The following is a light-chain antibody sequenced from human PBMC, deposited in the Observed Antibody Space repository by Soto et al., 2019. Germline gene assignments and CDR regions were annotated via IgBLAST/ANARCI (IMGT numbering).Light chain of an antibody. Sequence: EIVLTQSPGTLSLSPGERATLSCRASQSVRNNEVTWHQQKPGQAPRVIIYGASSRATGVPERFSSGGSGADFPITSTILYDEVVAVYYWQQYGKPPRTFGQGTKVEIK. CDR1: QSVRNNE. J-gene: IGKJ1*01. V-gene: IGKV3-20*01. CDR3: QQYGKPPRT. CDR2: GAS.